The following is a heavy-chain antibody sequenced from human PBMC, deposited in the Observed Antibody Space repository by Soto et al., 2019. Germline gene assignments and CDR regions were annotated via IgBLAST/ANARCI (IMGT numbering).Heavy chain of an antibody. J-gene: IGHJ4*02. D-gene: IGHD1-1*01. CDR3: ARGRYGDY. CDR2: ISAHNGNT. Sequence: QVHLVQSGAEVKKPGASVKVSCKASGYTFTSYGITWVRQAPGQGLEWMGWISAHNGNTDYAQKLQGRAIVTRHTSTSTPYTELRSLISDDTAVYYCARGRYGDYWGQGSLVTVSS. V-gene: IGHV1-18*01. CDR1: GYTFTSYG.